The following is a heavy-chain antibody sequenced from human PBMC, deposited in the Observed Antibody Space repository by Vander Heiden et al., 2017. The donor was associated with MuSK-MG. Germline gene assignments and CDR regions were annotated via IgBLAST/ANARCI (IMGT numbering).Heavy chain of an antibody. CDR2: IYTTGST. D-gene: IGHD3-10*01. CDR3: AGERTWFVIDY. V-gene: IGHV4-4*07. Sequence: QVQLQESGPGLVKPSETLSLTCSVSGGSISRYSWSWIRQPAGKGLEWIGRIYTTGSTNYNPSLKSRVTVSVDTSKNQFSLKLTSVTAADTAVYYCAGERTWFVIDYWGQGTLVTVS. CDR1: GGSISRYS. J-gene: IGHJ4*02.